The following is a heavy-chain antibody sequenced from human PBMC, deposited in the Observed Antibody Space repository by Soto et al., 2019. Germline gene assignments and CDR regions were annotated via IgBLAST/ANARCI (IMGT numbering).Heavy chain of an antibody. J-gene: IGHJ6*02. CDR1: GGSFSGYY. CDR2: INHSGST. Sequence: PSETLSLTCAVYGGSFSGYYWSWIRQPPGKGLEWIGEINHSGSTNYNPSLKSRVTISVDTSKNQFSLKLSSVTAADTAVYYCARGLGRIVVVVAARPMDVWGQGTTVTGSS. D-gene: IGHD2-15*01. CDR3: ARGLGRIVVVVAARPMDV. V-gene: IGHV4-34*01.